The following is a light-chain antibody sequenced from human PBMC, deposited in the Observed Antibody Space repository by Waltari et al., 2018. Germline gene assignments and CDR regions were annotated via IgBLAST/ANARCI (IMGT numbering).Light chain of an antibody. CDR1: SSDVGGYNY. CDR2: DVR. Sequence: QSALTQPASVSGSPGQSITISCTGTSSDVGGYNYVSWYQQPPGKAPKLMIYDVRNRPSGVSNRFSGSKSGNTVSLTISGLQAEDEADYYCSSYTSSSTPYVFGTGTKVTVL. J-gene: IGLJ1*01. V-gene: IGLV2-14*03. CDR3: SSYTSSSTPYV.